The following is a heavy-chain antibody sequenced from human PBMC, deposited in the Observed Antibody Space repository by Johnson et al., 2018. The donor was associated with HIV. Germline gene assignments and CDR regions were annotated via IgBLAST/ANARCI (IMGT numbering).Heavy chain of an antibody. D-gene: IGHD1-26*01. CDR1: GFSFSRYG. CDR2: IWYDGSNK. J-gene: IGHJ3*02. V-gene: IGHV3-33*06. Sequence: QVQLVESGGGVVQPGRSLRISCAASGFSFSRYGMHWVRQAPGKGLEWVAVIWYDGSNKYNADSVKGRFTISRDNSKNTLFLQMNSLRAEDTAVYYCAKDRGSPGIPAAFDIWGQGTMVTVSS. CDR3: AKDRGSPGIPAAFDI.